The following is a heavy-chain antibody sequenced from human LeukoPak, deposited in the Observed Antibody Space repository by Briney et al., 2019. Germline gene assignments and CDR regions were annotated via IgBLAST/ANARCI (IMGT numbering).Heavy chain of an antibody. J-gene: IGHJ4*02. CDR2: INPNSGGT. CDR3: ERSSWSVAARHGY. D-gene: IGHD6-6*01. Sequence: ASVNVSCTLSGYTFTVYYMHWVRQAPGQGLEWMGWINPNSGGTNYAQKFQGRVTMTRDTSISTAYMELSRLRSDDTAVYYCERSSWSVAARHGYGGQGTLVTVSS. CDR1: GYTFTVYY. V-gene: IGHV1-2*02.